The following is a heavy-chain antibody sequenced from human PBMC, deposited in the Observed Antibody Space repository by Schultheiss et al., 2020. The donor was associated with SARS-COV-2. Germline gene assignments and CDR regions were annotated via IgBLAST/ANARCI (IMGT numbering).Heavy chain of an antibody. CDR3: AKLGYGMDV. CDR1: GFTFSGSA. D-gene: IGHD7-27*01. J-gene: IGHJ6*02. Sequence: GGSLRLSCAASGFTFSGSAMHWVRQASGKGLEWVAVISYDGSNKYYADSVKGRFTISRDNSKNTLYLQMNSLRAEDTAVYYCAKLGYGMDVWGQGTTVTVSS. CDR2: ISYDGSNK. V-gene: IGHV3-30*18.